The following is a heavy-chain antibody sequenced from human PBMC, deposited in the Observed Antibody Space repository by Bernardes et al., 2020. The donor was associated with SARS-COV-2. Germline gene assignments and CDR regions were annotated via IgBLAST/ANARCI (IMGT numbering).Heavy chain of an antibody. D-gene: IGHD3-16*01. V-gene: IGHV5-51*01. Sequence: GEHLKSSGKGSGYSFPRYWIGWVRPISGKDLEWMGMIYPGDSETKYSPSFQGHVTISVDKSISTAYLQWSSLKASDTAMYYCARHDSRPLAGSVWPPRYYYGMDVWGQGTSVIVSS. CDR2: IYPGDSET. CDR3: ARHDSRPLAGSVWPPRYYYGMDV. J-gene: IGHJ6*02. CDR1: GYSFPRYW.